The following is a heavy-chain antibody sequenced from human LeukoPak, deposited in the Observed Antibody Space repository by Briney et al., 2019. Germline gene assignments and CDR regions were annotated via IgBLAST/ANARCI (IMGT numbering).Heavy chain of an antibody. V-gene: IGHV4-34*01. CDR1: GGSFSGYY. Sequence: SETLSLTCAVYGGSFSGYYWSWIRQPPGKGLEWIGEINHSGSTNYNPSLKSRVTISVDTSKNQFSLKLSSVTAADTAVYYCARSPGSGLFDIWGQGTMVTVSS. CDR2: INHSGST. CDR3: ARSPGSGLFDI. D-gene: IGHD3-10*01. J-gene: IGHJ3*02.